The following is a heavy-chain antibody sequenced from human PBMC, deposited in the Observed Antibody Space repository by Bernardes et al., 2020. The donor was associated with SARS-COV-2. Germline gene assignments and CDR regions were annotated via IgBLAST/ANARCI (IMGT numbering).Heavy chain of an antibody. Sequence: SQTLSLTCAISGDSVSSDGAAWNWVRQSPSRGLEWLGRTYYRSKWYSEYALSVKSRLTINADTSKNQFSLQLNSVTPEDTAVYYCARASIRILPGPLGLGPWGHYYSAVDVWGRGTTVTVSS. CDR2: TYYRSKWYS. CDR1: GDSVSSDGAA. D-gene: IGHD3-16*01. J-gene: IGHJ6*02. V-gene: IGHV6-1*01. CDR3: ARASIRILPGPLGLGPWGHYYSAVDV.